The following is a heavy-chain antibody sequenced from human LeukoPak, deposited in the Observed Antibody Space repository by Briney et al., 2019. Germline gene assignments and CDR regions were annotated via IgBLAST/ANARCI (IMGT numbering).Heavy chain of an antibody. CDR2: IIHIFDSP. CDR3: AVGIVPAAHLDH. D-gene: IGHD2-2*01. V-gene: IGHV1-69*05. CDR1: GGTFTSDA. Sequence: SVTVSCKTSGGTFTSDAISWVRQAPGQGLEWMGGIIHIFDSPNYAQKFQDRLTITTDESTTTAYMELSSLTSDDTAIYYCAVGIVPAAHLDHWGQGTLVTVSS. J-gene: IGHJ4*02.